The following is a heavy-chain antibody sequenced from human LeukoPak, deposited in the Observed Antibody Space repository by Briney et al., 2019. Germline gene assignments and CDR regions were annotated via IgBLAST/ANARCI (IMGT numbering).Heavy chain of an antibody. CDR2: IKQDGSEK. CDR1: GFTFSSYS. Sequence: GGSLRLSCAASGFTFSSYSMNWVRQAPGKGLEWVANIKQDGSEKYYVDSVKGRFTISRDNAKNSLYLQMNSLRAEDTAVYYCARRRKTYYFDYWGQGTLVTVSS. J-gene: IGHJ4*02. CDR3: ARRRKTYYFDY. V-gene: IGHV3-7*01.